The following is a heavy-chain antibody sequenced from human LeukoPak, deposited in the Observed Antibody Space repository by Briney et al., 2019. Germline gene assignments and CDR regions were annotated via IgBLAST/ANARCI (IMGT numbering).Heavy chain of an antibody. D-gene: IGHD6-19*01. CDR3: ARMIAVAGTGVDY. Sequence: PSQTLSLTCTVSGGSISSGSYYWSWIRQPAGKGLEWIGSIYYSGSTYYNPSLKSRVTISVDTSKNQFSLKLSSVTAADTAVYYCARMIAVAGTGVDYWGQGTLVTVSS. J-gene: IGHJ4*02. V-gene: IGHV4-39*07. CDR1: GGSISSGSYY. CDR2: IYYSGST.